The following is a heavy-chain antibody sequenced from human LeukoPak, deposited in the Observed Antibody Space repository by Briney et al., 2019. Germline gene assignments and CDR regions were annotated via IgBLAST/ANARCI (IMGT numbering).Heavy chain of an antibody. CDR3: ARQVVAVAGTGYFDY. J-gene: IGHJ4*02. D-gene: IGHD6-19*01. CDR2: IYYSGST. CDR1: GGSISGYH. Sequence: PSETLSLTCTVSGGSISGYHWIWIRQPPGKGLEWIGSIYYSGSTYYNASLKSRGTISVDTSKNQFSLKLNSVTAADTAVYFCARQVVAVAGTGYFDYWGQGTLVTVSS. V-gene: IGHV4-59*05.